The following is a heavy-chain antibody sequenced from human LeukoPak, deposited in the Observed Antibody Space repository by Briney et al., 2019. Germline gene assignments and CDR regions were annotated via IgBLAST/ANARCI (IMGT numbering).Heavy chain of an antibody. Sequence: PSETLSLTCTVSGGSISSSSYYWGWIHQPPGKGLEWIGSIYYSGSTYYNPSLKSRVTISVDTSKNQFSLKLSSVTAADTAVYYCARARGYFDYWGQGTLVTVSS. CDR3: ARARGYFDY. CDR2: IYYSGST. J-gene: IGHJ4*02. V-gene: IGHV4-39*01. CDR1: GGSISSSSYY.